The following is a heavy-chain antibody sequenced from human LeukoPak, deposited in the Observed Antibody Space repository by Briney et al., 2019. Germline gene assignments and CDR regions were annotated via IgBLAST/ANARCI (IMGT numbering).Heavy chain of an antibody. CDR1: GFTFNNYA. CDR3: AKGDRDFGITGTTEDYGMDV. V-gene: IGHV3-23*01. Sequence: GGSLRLSCAASGFTFNNYAMSWVRQAPGKGLEWVSAISGSAGNTYYADSVKGRFTISRDNSKNTLYLQMNSLRAEDTAVYYCAKGDRDFGITGTTEDYGMDVWGQGTTVTVSS. J-gene: IGHJ6*02. CDR2: ISGSAGNT. D-gene: IGHD1-7*01.